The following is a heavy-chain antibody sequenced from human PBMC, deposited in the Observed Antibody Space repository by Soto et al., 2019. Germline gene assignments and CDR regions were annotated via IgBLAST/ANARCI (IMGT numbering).Heavy chain of an antibody. Sequence: QVQLQESGPGLVKPSETLSLSCTVSGGSINSYYWSWIRQSPGKRMEWIGYVHHSWGSSYNPSLHSRVAISLDPSKSQFSLKVTSVTATDTAVYYCARQGFGPLHGLVDVWGQGTTVTVSS. V-gene: IGHV4-59*08. CDR2: VHHSWGS. CDR1: GGSINSYY. J-gene: IGHJ6*02. CDR3: ARQGFGPLHGLVDV. D-gene: IGHD3-10*01.